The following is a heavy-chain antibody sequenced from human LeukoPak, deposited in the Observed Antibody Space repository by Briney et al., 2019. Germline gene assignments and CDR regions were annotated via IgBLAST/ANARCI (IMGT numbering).Heavy chain of an antibody. Sequence: SETLSLTCAVYGGSFSGYYWSWIRQPPGKGLECIGEINHSGSTNYNPSLKSRVTISVDTSKNQFSLKLNSVTAADTAVYYCARRTVVVTAIQRYFDLWGRGTLATVSS. CDR3: ARRTVVVTAIQRYFDL. V-gene: IGHV4-34*01. D-gene: IGHD2-21*02. CDR1: GGSFSGYY. J-gene: IGHJ2*01. CDR2: INHSGST.